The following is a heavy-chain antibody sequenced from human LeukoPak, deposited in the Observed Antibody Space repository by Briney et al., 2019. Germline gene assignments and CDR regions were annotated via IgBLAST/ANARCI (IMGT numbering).Heavy chain of an antibody. CDR3: ANGDDSSGYYYSWTY. D-gene: IGHD3-22*01. Sequence: GRSLRLSCAASGFTFHDYAMHWVRQAPGKDLEWVSGIRWNSGGIAYADSVKGRFTISRDNAKNSLYLQMSSLRAEDTALYYCANGDDSSGYYYSWTYWGQGTLVTVSS. V-gene: IGHV3-9*01. J-gene: IGHJ4*02. CDR2: IRWNSGGI. CDR1: GFTFHDYA.